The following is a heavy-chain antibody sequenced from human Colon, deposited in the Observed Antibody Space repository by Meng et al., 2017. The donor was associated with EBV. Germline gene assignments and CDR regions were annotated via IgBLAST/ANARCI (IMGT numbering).Heavy chain of an antibody. D-gene: IGHD5-12*01. J-gene: IGHJ5*02. CDR2: ISAYNGNT. V-gene: IGHV1-18*01. CDR3: ARNRPRGVATGANWFDP. Sequence: HVQLVQFGVELKKPGAPVKVSCKASGYTFTSYAMNWVRQAPGQGLEWMGWISAYNGNTNYAQKLQGRVTMTTDTSTSTAYMELRSLRSDDTAVYYCARNRPRGVATGANWFDPWGQGTLVTVSS. CDR1: GYTFTSYA.